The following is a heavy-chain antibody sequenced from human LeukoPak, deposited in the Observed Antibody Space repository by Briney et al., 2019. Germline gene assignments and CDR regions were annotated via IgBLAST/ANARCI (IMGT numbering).Heavy chain of an antibody. J-gene: IGHJ4*02. CDR2: IGHEGNNE. CDR1: GFTFSSYS. CDR3: AKDGAYYIDDH. D-gene: IGHD3-10*01. V-gene: IGHV3-30*02. Sequence: GGSLRLSCAASGFTFSSYSMNWVRQAPGKGLEWVAFIGHEGNNEQYRDSLKGRFTISRDNSKNTLYLQMNSLRTEDTAMYYCAKDGAYYIDDHWGQGTLVTVAS.